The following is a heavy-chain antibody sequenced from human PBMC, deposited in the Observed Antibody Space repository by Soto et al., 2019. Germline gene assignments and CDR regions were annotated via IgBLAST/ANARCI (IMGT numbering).Heavy chain of an antibody. CDR1: GGSFSGYY. D-gene: IGHD3-9*01. CDR3: ARGTSTVLRYFDWVRQGWFDP. Sequence: QVQLQQWGAGLLKPSETLSLTCAVYGGSFSGYYWSWIRQPPGKGLEWIGEINHSGSTNYNPSLKSRLTISVDTSKIQFSLKLSSGTAADTSVYYCARGTSTVLRYFDWVRQGWFDPWCQGTLFTVSS. CDR2: INHSGST. V-gene: IGHV4-34*01. J-gene: IGHJ5*02.